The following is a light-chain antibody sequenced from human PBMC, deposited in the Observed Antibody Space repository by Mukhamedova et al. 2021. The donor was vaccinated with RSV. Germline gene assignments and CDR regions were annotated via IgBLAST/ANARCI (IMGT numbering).Light chain of an antibody. J-gene: IGKJ1*01. Sequence: WYQRRVHGKAPNLLIYAASSLQSGVPSRFSGGGSGTDFTLTISSLQPEDFATYYCQQSYTMWTFGQGTKVEIK. CDR2: AAS. V-gene: IGKV1-39*01. CDR3: QQSYTMWT.